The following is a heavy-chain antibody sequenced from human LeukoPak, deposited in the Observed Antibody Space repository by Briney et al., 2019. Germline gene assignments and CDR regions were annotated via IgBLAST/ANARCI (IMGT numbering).Heavy chain of an antibody. CDR2: ITASGGNT. V-gene: IGHV3-23*01. D-gene: IGHD5-18*01. CDR1: GFTFSSYA. CDR3: AKGNGYSYGRYYFDY. J-gene: IGHJ4*02. Sequence: GGSLRLSCAASGFTFSSYAMGWVRQAPGKGLEWVSAITASGGNTYYADSVKGRFTISRDNSKNTLYLHVNSLRAEDTAVYYCAKGNGYSYGRYYFDYWGQGTPVTVSS.